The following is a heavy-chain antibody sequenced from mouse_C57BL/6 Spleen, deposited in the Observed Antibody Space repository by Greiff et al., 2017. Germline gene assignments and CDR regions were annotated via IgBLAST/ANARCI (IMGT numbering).Heavy chain of an antibody. V-gene: IGHV5-6*02. CDR1: GFTFSSYG. CDR3: ARHLDYDEVFAY. CDR2: ISSGGSYT. D-gene: IGHD2-4*01. J-gene: IGHJ3*01. Sequence: DVKLVESGGDLVKPGGSLKLSCAASGFTFSSYGMSWVRQTPDKRLEWVATISSGGSYTYYPDSVKGRFTISRDNAKNTLYLQMSSLKSEDTAMYYCARHLDYDEVFAYWGQGTLVTVSA.